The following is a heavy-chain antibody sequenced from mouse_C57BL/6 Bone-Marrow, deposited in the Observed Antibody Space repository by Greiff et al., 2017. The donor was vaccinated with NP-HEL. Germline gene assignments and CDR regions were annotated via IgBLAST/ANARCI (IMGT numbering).Heavy chain of an antibody. V-gene: IGHV1-53*01. CDR3: ARAGLLRAYYAMDY. Sequence: VQLQQPGTELVKPGASVKLSCEASGYTFTSYWMHWVKQRPGQGLEWIGNINPSNGGANYNEKFKSKATLTVDKSSSTAYMQLSSLTSEDSEVYYCARAGLLRAYYAMDYWGQGTSVTVSS. CDR1: GYTFTSYW. J-gene: IGHJ4*01. CDR2: INPSNGGA. D-gene: IGHD1-1*01.